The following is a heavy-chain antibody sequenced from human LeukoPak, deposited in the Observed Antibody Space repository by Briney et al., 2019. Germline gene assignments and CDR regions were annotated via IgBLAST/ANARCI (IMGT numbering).Heavy chain of an antibody. CDR3: ARQRTVVTPEFFDF. CDR2: IHYTGST. V-gene: IGHV4-59*01. D-gene: IGHD4-23*01. CDR1: GGSINSYY. Sequence: SETLSLTCTVSGGSINSYYWSWIRQPPGKGLECIGYIHYTGSTNYNPSLKSRVTISVDTSKSQFSLKLSSVTAADTAMYYCARQRTVVTPEFFDFWGQGTLVIVSS. J-gene: IGHJ4*02.